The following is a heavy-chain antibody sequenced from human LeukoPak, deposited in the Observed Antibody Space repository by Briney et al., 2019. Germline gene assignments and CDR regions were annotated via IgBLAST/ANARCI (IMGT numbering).Heavy chain of an antibody. CDR1: GGSISSSYYY. CDR3: ARVVRYNTSYEGYYYMDV. D-gene: IGHD6-6*01. CDR2: TYYSGST. Sequence: SETLSLTCTVSGGSISSSYYYWVWIRQPPGKGLEWIGSTYYSGSTYYNPSLKSRVTISVDTSKIHFSLKLSSVTAADSAVYYCARVVRYNTSYEGYYYMDVWGKGTTVTVSS. J-gene: IGHJ6*03. V-gene: IGHV4-39*07.